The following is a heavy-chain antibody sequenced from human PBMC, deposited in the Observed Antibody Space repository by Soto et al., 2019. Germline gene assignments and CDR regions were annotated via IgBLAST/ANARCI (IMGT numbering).Heavy chain of an antibody. V-gene: IGHV3-74*01. J-gene: IGHJ3*02. CDR2: VDSDGSDT. CDR3: TRGGSDHAFDI. CDR1: GFTFKHFW. Sequence: EVPLVESGGDLVQPGESRRLSCAVSGFTFKHFWMHWVRQAPGKGLVWVSRVDSDGSDTIYADSVKGRFTDSTDNAKTTLLMQRNSLSVDDTAVYFCTRGGSDHAFDIWRDGTMVTVSS.